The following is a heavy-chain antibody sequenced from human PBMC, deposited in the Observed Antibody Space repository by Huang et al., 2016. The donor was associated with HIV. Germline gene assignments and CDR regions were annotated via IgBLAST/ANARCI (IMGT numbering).Heavy chain of an antibody. V-gene: IGHV3-30*02. CDR2: IRYDVNND. CDR3: VKERGSSRARSSFDF. Sequence: QVRLVESGGGVVQPGASLTLSCSASGFPFSAYGMDWVRQAPVKGLEWVSFIRYDVNNDYLIGSVKGRFTISRDNSNNTLYLRMNSLRPEDTAVYYGVKERGSSRARSSFDFWGQGTSVIVSS. D-gene: IGHD6-13*01. CDR1: GFPFSAYG. J-gene: IGHJ3*01.